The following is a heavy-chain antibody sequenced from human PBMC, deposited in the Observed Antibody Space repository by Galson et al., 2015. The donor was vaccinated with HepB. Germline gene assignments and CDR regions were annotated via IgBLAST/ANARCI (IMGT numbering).Heavy chain of an antibody. D-gene: IGHD3-9*01. CDR2: ISSSGGAI. CDR1: GFTFTDYG. V-gene: IGHV3-48*02. Sequence: SLRLSCAASGFTFTDYGMNWVRQAPGKGLEWVSYISSSGGAIYYADSVKGRFTISRDNAKKSLYLQMTSLRNEDTAVYYCARVNFYLLTGRALDYWGHGTLVTVSS. CDR3: ARVNFYLLTGRALDY. J-gene: IGHJ4*01.